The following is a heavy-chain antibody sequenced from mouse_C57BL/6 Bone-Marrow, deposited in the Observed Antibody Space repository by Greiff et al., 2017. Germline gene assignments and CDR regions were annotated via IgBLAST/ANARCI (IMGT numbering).Heavy chain of an antibody. CDR3: SSQVTTVLATKYFDV. J-gene: IGHJ1*03. D-gene: IGHD1-1*01. V-gene: IGHV5-9*01. Sequence: EVKLVESGGGLVKPGGSLKLSCAASGFTFSSYTMSWVRQTPEKRLQWVAAISGGGGNTYYPDSVKGRFTISRDKDKNILYLQMSSLRSEDTALYYCSSQVTTVLATKYFDVWGTGTTVTVSS. CDR1: GFTFSSYT. CDR2: ISGGGGNT.